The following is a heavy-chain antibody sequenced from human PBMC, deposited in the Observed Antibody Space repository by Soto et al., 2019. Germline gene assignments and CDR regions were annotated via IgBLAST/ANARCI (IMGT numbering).Heavy chain of an antibody. V-gene: IGHV3-23*01. CDR2: ISGSGGST. D-gene: IGHD3-9*01. Sequence: GGSLRLSCAASGFTFSSYAMSWVRQAPGKGLEWVSAISGSGGSTYYADSVKGRFTISRDNSKNTLYLQMNSLRAEDTAVFYCAKDPVYDILTGYYLDYWGQGTLVTVSS. J-gene: IGHJ4*02. CDR1: GFTFSSYA. CDR3: AKDPVYDILTGYYLDY.